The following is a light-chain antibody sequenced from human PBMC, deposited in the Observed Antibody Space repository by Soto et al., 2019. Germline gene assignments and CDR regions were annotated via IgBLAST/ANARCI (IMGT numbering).Light chain of an antibody. Sequence: QSALTQPASVSGSPGQSITISCTGSAVGGYNYVSWYQQHPGKAPKLMIYDVSNRPSGVSNRFSGSKSGNTASLTISGLQVEDEADYYCSSYTNSNTLVFGTGTKVTVL. V-gene: IGLV2-14*01. J-gene: IGLJ1*01. CDR3: SSYTNSNTLV. CDR1: SAVGGYNY. CDR2: DVS.